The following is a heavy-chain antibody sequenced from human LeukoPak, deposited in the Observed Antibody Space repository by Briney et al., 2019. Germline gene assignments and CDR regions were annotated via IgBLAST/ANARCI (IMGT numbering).Heavy chain of an antibody. D-gene: IGHD4-23*01. J-gene: IGHJ4*02. V-gene: IGHV4-34*01. Sequence: SETLSLTCAVYGGSFSGYYWSWIRQPPGKGLEWIGEINHSGSTNYNPSLKSRVTISVDTSKNQFSLKLSSVTAADTAVYYCARGDYGGSAFDYWGQGTLVTVSS. CDR1: GGSFSGYY. CDR2: INHSGST. CDR3: ARGDYGGSAFDY.